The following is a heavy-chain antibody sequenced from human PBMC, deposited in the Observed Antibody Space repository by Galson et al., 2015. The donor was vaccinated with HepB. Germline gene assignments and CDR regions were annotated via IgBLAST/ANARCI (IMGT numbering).Heavy chain of an antibody. Sequence: SLRLSCAASGFTFSSYAMHWVRQAPGKGLEWVAVISYDGSNKYYADSVKGRFTISRGNSKNTLYLQMNSLRAEDTAVYYCARAEQWLVGFDYWGQGTLVTVSS. CDR3: ARAEQWLVGFDY. CDR2: ISYDGSNK. J-gene: IGHJ4*02. CDR1: GFTFSSYA. V-gene: IGHV3-30*04. D-gene: IGHD6-19*01.